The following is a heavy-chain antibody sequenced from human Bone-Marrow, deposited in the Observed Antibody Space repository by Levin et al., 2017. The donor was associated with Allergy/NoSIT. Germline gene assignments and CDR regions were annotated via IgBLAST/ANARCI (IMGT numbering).Heavy chain of an antibody. CDR2: ISPTTTI. J-gene: IGHJ3*01. V-gene: IGHV3-69-1*02. CDR1: GFTFRDYE. Sequence: GGSLRLSCAASGFTFRDYEINWVRQAPGKGLEWIAYISPTTTIHYAESVKGRFTISRDNAKNSVYLQMEVLTVADTAVYYFARGFRTTMFRDAFDVWGRGTMVTVSS. CDR3: ARGFRTTMFRDAFDV. D-gene: IGHD3-10*02.